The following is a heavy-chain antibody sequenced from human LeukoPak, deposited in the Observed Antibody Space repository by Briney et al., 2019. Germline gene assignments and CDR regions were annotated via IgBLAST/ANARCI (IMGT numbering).Heavy chain of an antibody. CDR2: TIPILGIA. Sequence: SVKVSCKASGGTFSSYTISWVRQAPGQGLEWMGRTIPILGIANYAQKFQGRVTITADKSTSTAYMELSSLRSEDTAVYYCARLVPAATPDSKNRDCWGQGTLVTVSS. J-gene: IGHJ4*02. V-gene: IGHV1-69*02. CDR3: ARLVPAATPDSKNRDC. CDR1: GGTFSSYT. D-gene: IGHD2-2*01.